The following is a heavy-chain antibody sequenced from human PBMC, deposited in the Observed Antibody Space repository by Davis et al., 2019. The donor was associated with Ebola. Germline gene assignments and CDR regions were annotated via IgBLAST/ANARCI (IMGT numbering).Heavy chain of an antibody. D-gene: IGHD1-14*01. V-gene: IGHV3-23*01. Sequence: GGSLRLSCAGSGFTFSIYGMSWVRQAPGKGLEWVSGISGDGDTAYYADSVKGRFTISRDNAKNTLYLQMNSLRAEDTAVYYCARATGWYWYFDLWGRGTLVTVSS. J-gene: IGHJ2*01. CDR1: GFTFSIYG. CDR2: ISGDGDTA. CDR3: ARATGWYWYFDL.